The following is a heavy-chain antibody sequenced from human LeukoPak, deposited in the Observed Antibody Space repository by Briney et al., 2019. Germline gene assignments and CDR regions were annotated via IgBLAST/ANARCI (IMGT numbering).Heavy chain of an antibody. CDR3: AKDPSTMYSSGLDY. J-gene: IGHJ4*02. Sequence: GGSLRLSCAASGFTFRNFGMHWVRQAPGKGLEWVAFISYDESSKKYAESVKGRFAISRDNSRNTLYLQMNSLGAEDTAVYYCAKDPSTMYSSGLDYWGQGTQVTVAS. CDR1: GFTFRNFG. D-gene: IGHD6-19*01. V-gene: IGHV3-30*02. CDR2: ISYDESSK.